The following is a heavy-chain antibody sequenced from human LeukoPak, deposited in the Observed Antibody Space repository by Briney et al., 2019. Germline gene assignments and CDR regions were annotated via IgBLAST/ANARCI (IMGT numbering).Heavy chain of an antibody. J-gene: IGHJ4*02. D-gene: IGHD6-19*01. CDR2: IYYSGRT. CDR1: GGSISSGGYY. Sequence: KASETLSLTCTVSGGSISSGGYYWSWIRQHPGKGLEWIGYIYYSGRTYYNPSLKSRVTISVDTFKNQFSLELNSVTAADSAVYFCASVTSNGWYSGFDHWGQGTLVTVSS. V-gene: IGHV4-31*03. CDR3: ASVTSNGWYSGFDH.